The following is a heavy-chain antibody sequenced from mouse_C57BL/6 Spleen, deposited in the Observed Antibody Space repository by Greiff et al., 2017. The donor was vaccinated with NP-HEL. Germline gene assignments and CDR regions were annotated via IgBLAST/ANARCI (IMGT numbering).Heavy chain of an antibody. Sequence: QVQLQQSGAELVKPGASVKLSCKASGYTFTSYWMQWVKQRPGQGLEWIGEIDPSDSYTNYNQKFKGKATLTVDTSSSTAYMQLSSLTSEDSAVYYCARGVTTGYFDVWGTGTTVTVSS. CDR2: IDPSDSYT. CDR3: ARGVTTGYFDV. CDR1: GYTFTSYW. D-gene: IGHD2-2*01. V-gene: IGHV1-50*01. J-gene: IGHJ1*03.